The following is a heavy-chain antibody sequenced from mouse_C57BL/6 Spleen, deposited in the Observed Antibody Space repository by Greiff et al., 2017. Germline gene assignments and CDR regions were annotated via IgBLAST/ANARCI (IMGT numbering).Heavy chain of an antibody. J-gene: IGHJ1*03. CDR3: TGGYGRTWYFDV. D-gene: IGHD1-1*01. CDR2: IRLKSDNYAT. V-gene: IGHV6-3*01. Sequence: EVKVVESGGGLVQPGGSMKLSCVASGFTFSNYWMNWVRQSPEKGLEWVAQIRLKSDNYATHYAESVKGRFTISRDDSKSSVYLQMNNLSAEDTGIYYCTGGYGRTWYFDVWGTGTTVTVSS. CDR1: GFTFSNYW.